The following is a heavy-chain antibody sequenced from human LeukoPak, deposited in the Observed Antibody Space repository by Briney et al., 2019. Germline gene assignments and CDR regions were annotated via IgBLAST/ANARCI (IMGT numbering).Heavy chain of an antibody. J-gene: IGHJ4*02. V-gene: IGHV4-39*01. D-gene: IGHD3-22*01. CDR1: NASIISSSYY. CDR2: IYYRGRT. Sequence: SEALSLTCSVSNASIISSSYYWGWIRQPPGKGLEWIGSIYYRGRTYYNPSLKIRVTISADTSKNQFSLNLNSVTASDTAVYYCARQKILDDNYDSSGYYVDQWGQGSLVTVSS. CDR3: ARQKILDDNYDSSGYYVDQ.